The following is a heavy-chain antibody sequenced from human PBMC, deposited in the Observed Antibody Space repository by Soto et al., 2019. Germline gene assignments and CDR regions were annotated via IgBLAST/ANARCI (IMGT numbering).Heavy chain of an antibody. CDR1: GYSFTSLD. CDR3: ARGVTAGVDY. D-gene: IGHD1-26*01. CDR2: MQPSSGRT. Sequence: QVQLVQSGAEVREPGASVKVSCKASGYSFTSLDINWVRQTTGQGLEWMGWMQPSSGRTGYAQKSQGRVTMTSDTSINTAYMELSSLTSDDTAVYYCARGVTAGVDYWGQGTLVTVSS. J-gene: IGHJ4*02. V-gene: IGHV1-8*01.